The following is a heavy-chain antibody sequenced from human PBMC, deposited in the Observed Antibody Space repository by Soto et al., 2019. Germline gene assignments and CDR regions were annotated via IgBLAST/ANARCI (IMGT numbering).Heavy chain of an antibody. J-gene: IGHJ6*02. CDR3: AGGEEEGNYYNYGVDV. CDR1: GGSFSGYY. V-gene: IGHV4-59*01. CDR2: IYYSGST. Sequence: SETLSLTCAVHGGSFSGYYWSWIRQPPGKGLEWIGYIYYSGSTNYNPSLKSRVTISVDTSKNQFSLKLSSVTAAATAVYYCAGGEEEGNYYNYGVDVWGQGITVTVSS. D-gene: IGHD3-16*01.